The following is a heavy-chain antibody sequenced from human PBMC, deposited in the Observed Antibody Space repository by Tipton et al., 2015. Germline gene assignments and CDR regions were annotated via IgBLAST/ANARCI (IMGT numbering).Heavy chain of an antibody. D-gene: IGHD5-12*01. J-gene: IGHJ4*02. Sequence: RSLRLSCAASGFTFDDYAMHWVRQAPGKGLEWVSGISWNSGSIGYADSVKGRFTISRDNAKNSLFLQMNSLRVEDTAVYYCARSGGYGWDYWGQGALVTVSS. CDR2: ISWNSGSI. CDR3: ARSGGYGWDY. V-gene: IGHV3-9*01. CDR1: GFTFDDYA.